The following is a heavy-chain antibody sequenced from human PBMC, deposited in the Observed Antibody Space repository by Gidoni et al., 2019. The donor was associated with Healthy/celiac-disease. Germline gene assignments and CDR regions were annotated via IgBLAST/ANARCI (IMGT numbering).Heavy chain of an antibody. CDR2: IYHSGST. Sequence: QVQLQESGPGLVKPAGTLSLPCAVSGGSISSSHWWRLVRQPPGKGLEWIGEIYHSGSTNYNPSLNSRVTISVYKSKNQFSLKLSSVTAADTAVYYCAREKLYNWNAILLDYWGQGTLVTVSS. J-gene: IGHJ4*02. V-gene: IGHV4-4*02. CDR1: GGSISSSHW. D-gene: IGHD1-20*01. CDR3: AREKLYNWNAILLDY.